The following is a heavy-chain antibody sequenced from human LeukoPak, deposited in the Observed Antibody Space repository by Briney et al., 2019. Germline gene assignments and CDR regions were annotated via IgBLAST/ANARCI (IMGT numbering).Heavy chain of an antibody. CDR1: GFTFSSYG. D-gene: IGHD3-22*01. CDR3: AKVGVITAQRPHYYMDV. J-gene: IGHJ6*03. CDR2: ISGSGGST. Sequence: GGTLRLSCAASGFTFSSYGMSWVRQAPGKGLEWVSAISGSGGSTYYADSVKGRFTISRDNSKNTLYLQMNSLRAEDTAVYYCAKVGVITAQRPHYYMDVWGKGTTVTISS. V-gene: IGHV3-23*01.